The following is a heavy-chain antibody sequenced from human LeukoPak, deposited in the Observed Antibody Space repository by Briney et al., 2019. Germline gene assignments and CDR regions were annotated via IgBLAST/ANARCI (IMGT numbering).Heavy chain of an antibody. CDR2: IKQDASEE. V-gene: IGHV3-7*01. J-gene: IGHJ4*02. CDR3: ASTASLSY. Sequence: GGSLRLSCAASGFSFSSYWMSWVRQAPGKGLEWVANIKQDASEEHYVDSVKGRFTISRDNAKSSLYLQLNSLRVEDTALYFCASTASLSYWGQGTLVTDSS. D-gene: IGHD6-6*01. CDR1: GFSFSSYW.